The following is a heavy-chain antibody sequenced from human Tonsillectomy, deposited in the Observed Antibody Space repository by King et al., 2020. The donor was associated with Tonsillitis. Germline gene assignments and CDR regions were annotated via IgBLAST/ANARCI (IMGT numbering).Heavy chain of an antibody. CDR2: IRGSGGST. J-gene: IGHJ3*02. D-gene: IGHD1-26*01. V-gene: IGHV3-23*04. Sequence: VQLVESGGGLVQPGGSLRLSCAASGFPFNNYAMSWVRQPPGKGLEWVSAIRGSGGSTYYAVSVKGRCTISRDNSKNTQYLQMNSLRVEDTAVYYCAKELGDEVGDGFDIWGQGTMVTVSS. CDR3: AKELGDEVGDGFDI. CDR1: GFPFNNYA.